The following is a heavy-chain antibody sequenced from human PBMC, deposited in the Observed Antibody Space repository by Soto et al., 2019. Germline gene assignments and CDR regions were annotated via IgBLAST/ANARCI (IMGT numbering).Heavy chain of an antibody. Sequence: EVQLVESGGGLVQPGGSLRLSCAASGFTFSSYWMSWVRQAPGKGLEWVASIKEDANEKYYVDSVKGRFSISRDNAKNSLHLQMDSLRADDTAVYYCTRGRSSDYWGQGILVTVSS. CDR3: TRGRSSDY. CDR1: GFTFSSYW. J-gene: IGHJ4*02. V-gene: IGHV3-7*03. D-gene: IGHD6-6*01. CDR2: IKEDANEK.